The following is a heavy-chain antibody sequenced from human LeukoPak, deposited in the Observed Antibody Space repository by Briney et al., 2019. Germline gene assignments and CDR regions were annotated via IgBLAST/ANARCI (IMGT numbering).Heavy chain of an antibody. CDR3: AKARRHYYDSSGPLGDY. CDR2: LRYDGSNK. Sequence: GGSLRLSCAASGFVFSDYGMHWVRQAPGKGLEWVAFLRYDGSNKYYADSVKGRFTISRDNSKNTLYLQMNSLRDENTAVYYCAKARRHYYDSSGPLGDYWGQGTLVTVSS. J-gene: IGHJ4*02. D-gene: IGHD3-22*01. CDR1: GFVFSDYG. V-gene: IGHV3-30*02.